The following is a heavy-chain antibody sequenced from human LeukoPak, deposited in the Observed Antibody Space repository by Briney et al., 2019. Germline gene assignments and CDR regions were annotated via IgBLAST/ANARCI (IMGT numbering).Heavy chain of an antibody. Sequence: GASVKVSCKASGYTCTSYGISWVRQAPGQGREWMGWISAYNGNTNYAQKLQGRVTMTTDTSTSTAYMELRSLRSDDTAVYYCARDLEFGDAFDIWGQGTMVTVSS. J-gene: IGHJ3*02. CDR2: ISAYNGNT. D-gene: IGHD3-10*01. CDR3: ARDLEFGDAFDI. V-gene: IGHV1-18*01. CDR1: GYTCTSYG.